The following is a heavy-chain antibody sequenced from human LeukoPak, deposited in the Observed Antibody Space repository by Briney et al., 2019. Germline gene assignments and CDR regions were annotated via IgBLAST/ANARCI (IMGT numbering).Heavy chain of an antibody. J-gene: IGHJ3*02. D-gene: IGHD2-15*01. CDR3: ARLGRSLGVVVVAATDAFDI. CDR2: IYHSGST. CDR1: GYSISSGYY. V-gene: IGHV4-38-2*01. Sequence: SETLSLTCAVSGYSISSGYYWGWIRQPPGKGLEWIGSIYHSGSTYYNPSLKSRVTISVDTSKNQFSLKLSSVTAVDTTVYYCARLGRSLGVVVVAATDAFDIWGQGTMVTVSS.